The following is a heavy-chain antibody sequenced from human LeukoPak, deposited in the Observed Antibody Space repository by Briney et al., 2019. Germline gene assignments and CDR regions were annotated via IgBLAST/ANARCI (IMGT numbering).Heavy chain of an antibody. D-gene: IGHD2-2*01. Sequence: ASVKVSCKASGYKFTSYSISWVRQAPGQGLEWMGWISAYNGNTDYAQKLQGRVTMTTDTSTSTAYMELRSLRSDDTAVYYCARDPDCISANCYFAHYDYWGQGALVTVSS. V-gene: IGHV1-18*01. CDR3: ARDPDCISANCYFAHYDY. CDR2: ISAYNGNT. CDR1: GYKFTSYS. J-gene: IGHJ4*02.